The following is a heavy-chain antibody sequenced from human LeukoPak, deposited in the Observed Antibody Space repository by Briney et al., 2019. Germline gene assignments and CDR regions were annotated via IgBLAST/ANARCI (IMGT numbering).Heavy chain of an antibody. Sequence: ASVKVSCKASGYTFTDYSMHWVRQAPGQGLEWMGWINPESGGTNYAQKFQGRITMTRGMSISTAYMELSSLRSDDTAVYYCAPASMTYDYWGQGTLVTVSS. V-gene: IGHV1-2*02. D-gene: IGHD2-15*01. CDR1: GYTFTDYS. CDR2: INPESGGT. J-gene: IGHJ4*02. CDR3: APASMTYDY.